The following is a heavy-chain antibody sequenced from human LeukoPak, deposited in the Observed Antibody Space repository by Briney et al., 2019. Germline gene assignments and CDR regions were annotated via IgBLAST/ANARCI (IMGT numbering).Heavy chain of an antibody. Sequence: GESLKISCKGYGYSFTTYWLVWVRQMPGKGLEWMGIIYPGDSDARYSPSFQGQVTISADKSISTAYLQWSSLKASDTAMYYCAREARRERRGYGMDVRGQGTTVTVSS. CDR2: IYPGDSDA. V-gene: IGHV5-51*01. CDR1: GYSFTTYW. CDR3: AREARRERRGYGMDV. D-gene: IGHD1-1*01. J-gene: IGHJ6*02.